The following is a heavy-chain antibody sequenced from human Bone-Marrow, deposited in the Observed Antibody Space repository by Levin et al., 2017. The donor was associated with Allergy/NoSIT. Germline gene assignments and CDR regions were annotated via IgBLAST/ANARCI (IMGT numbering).Heavy chain of an antibody. Sequence: ASVKVSCKASGYTFTTYGISWVRQAPGHGLEWVGWINTSKGYTREALKVQGRVTMTTDTSRNTVYMELKSLRYDDTAVYYCARFRFEESSYPNNFYSGMDVWGPGTTVAVSS. D-gene: IGHD3-10*01. CDR3: ARFRFEESSYPNNFYSGMDV. CDR1: GYTFTTYG. V-gene: IGHV1-18*01. J-gene: IGHJ6*02. CDR2: INTSKGYT.